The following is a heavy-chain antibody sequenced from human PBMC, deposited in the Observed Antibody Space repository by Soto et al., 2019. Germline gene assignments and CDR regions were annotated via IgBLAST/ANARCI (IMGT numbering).Heavy chain of an antibody. V-gene: IGHV3-30*18. D-gene: IGHD4-4*01. J-gene: IGHJ6*02. CDR3: AKETYSNYAPTGGMDV. CDR2: ISYDGSNK. Sequence: QVQLVESGGGVVQPGRSLRLSCAASGFTFSSYGMHWVRQAPGKGLEWVAVISYDGSNKYYADSVKGRFTISRDNSKNTLYLQMNSLRAEDTAVYYCAKETYSNYAPTGGMDVWGQGTTVTVSS. CDR1: GFTFSSYG.